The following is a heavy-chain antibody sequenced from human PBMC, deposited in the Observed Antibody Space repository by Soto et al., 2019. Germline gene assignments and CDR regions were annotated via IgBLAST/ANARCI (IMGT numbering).Heavy chain of an antibody. Sequence: QLQLQESGPGLVKPSETLSLTCTVSGGAISRSSYYWGWIRQPPGKGLEWIGSIYYSGSTYYNPSLKSRVTISVDTSKNQFSLKLSSVTAADTAVYYCARHDYGGFGLWGQGTLVTVSS. CDR3: ARHDYGGFGL. D-gene: IGHD4-17*01. CDR2: IYYSGST. V-gene: IGHV4-39*01. J-gene: IGHJ4*02. CDR1: GGAISRSSYY.